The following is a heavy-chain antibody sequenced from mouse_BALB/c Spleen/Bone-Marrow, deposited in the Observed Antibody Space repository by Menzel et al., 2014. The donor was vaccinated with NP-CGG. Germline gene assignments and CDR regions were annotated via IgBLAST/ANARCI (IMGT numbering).Heavy chain of an antibody. J-gene: IGHJ4*01. CDR1: GFSLTGYG. Sequence: VKLMESGPGLVAPSQSLSITCTVSGFSLTGYGVNWVRQPPGKGLEWLGMIWGDGRTDYNSALKSRLSISKGNSKSQVFLKMNSLQTDDTARYYCARHYGSNYYAMDYWGQGTSVTVSS. D-gene: IGHD1-1*01. CDR2: IWGDGRT. CDR3: ARHYGSNYYAMDY. V-gene: IGHV2-6-7*01.